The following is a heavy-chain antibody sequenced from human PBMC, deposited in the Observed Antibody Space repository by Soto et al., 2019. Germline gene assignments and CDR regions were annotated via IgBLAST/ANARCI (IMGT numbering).Heavy chain of an antibody. D-gene: IGHD2-2*01. J-gene: IGHJ5*02. Sequence: GVSLRLSCAASGFTFSSYAMSWFRQAPGKGLEWVSAISGSGGSTYYADSVKGRFTISRDNSKNTLYLQMNSLRAEDTAVYYCVPIAPYIVVVPAAMYNLFDPWGQGTLVTVSS. CDR1: GFTFSSYA. CDR3: VPIAPYIVVVPAAMYNLFDP. CDR2: ISGSGGST. V-gene: IGHV3-23*01.